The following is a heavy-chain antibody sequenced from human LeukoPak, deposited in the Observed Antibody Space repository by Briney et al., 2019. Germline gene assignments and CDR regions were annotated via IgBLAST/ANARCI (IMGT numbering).Heavy chain of an antibody. J-gene: IGHJ4*02. CDR3: AKQLGYCSDGSCYFPY. CDR2: ISNNGGYT. D-gene: IGHD2-15*01. Sequence: GGSLRLSCAASGFTFSSSAMSWVRQAPGKGLEWVSAISNNGGYTYCADSVQGRFTISRDNSKSTLCLQMNSLRAEDTAVYYCAKQLGYCSDGSCYFPYWGQGTLVTVSS. CDR1: GFTFSSSA. V-gene: IGHV3-23*01.